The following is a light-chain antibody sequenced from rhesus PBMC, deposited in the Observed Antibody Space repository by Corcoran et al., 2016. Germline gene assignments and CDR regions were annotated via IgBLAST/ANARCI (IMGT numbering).Light chain of an antibody. V-gene: IGKV1S14*01. CDR2: YAT. Sequence: DIQMTQSPSSLSAAVGDTLTITRRASQGISNYLAWYQQKPGKAPKPLIYYATHLESGVPSRISGIGSGTVFTLPISGLPPEYFSLYSCPQHNSYPPTFVHGTKMEIK. CDR1: QGISNY. CDR3: PQHNSYPPT. J-gene: IGKJ1*01.